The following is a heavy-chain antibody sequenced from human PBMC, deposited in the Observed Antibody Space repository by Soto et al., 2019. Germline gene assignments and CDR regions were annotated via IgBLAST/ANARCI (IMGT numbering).Heavy chain of an antibody. J-gene: IGHJ5*02. D-gene: IGHD2-2*01. V-gene: IGHV4-4*02. CDR1: SGSITDPNW. Sequence: QVQLQESGPGLVKPSGTLSLTCTVSSGSITDPNWWSWVRQPPGRGLEWIGEIYHIGTTNYNPSLKSRVTISVDKSKNQFSLNLNFVTAADTAVYYCARNQGVPTAEMYNWLDPWGQGALVTVSS. CDR3: ARNQGVPTAEMYNWLDP. CDR2: IYHIGTT.